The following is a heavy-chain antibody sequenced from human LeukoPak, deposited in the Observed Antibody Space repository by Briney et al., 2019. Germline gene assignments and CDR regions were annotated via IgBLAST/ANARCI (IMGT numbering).Heavy chain of an antibody. CDR1: GFTFSSYW. CDR2: TNFDGSST. V-gene: IGHV3-74*01. D-gene: IGHD5-24*01. CDR3: ARGYINYVDY. Sequence: PGGSLRLSCAASGFTFSSYWMHWVRQVPGKGLVWVSRTNFDGSSTTYADSVKGRFTISRDNAKNTLYLQVSSLRAEDTAVYFCARGYINYVDYWGQGTLVTVSS. J-gene: IGHJ4*02.